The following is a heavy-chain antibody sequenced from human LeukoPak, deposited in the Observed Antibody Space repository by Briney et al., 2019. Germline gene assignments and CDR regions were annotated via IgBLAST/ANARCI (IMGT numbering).Heavy chain of an antibody. Sequence: ASVKVSCKASGYTFTSYAMHWVRQAPGQMLEWMGWINAGNGNTKYSQKFQGRVTITRDTSASTAYMELSSLRSEDTAVYYCARLEFGSGPFYGMDVWGKGTTVTVSS. CDR1: GYTFTSYA. J-gene: IGHJ6*04. CDR2: INAGNGNT. V-gene: IGHV1-3*01. D-gene: IGHD3-10*01. CDR3: ARLEFGSGPFYGMDV.